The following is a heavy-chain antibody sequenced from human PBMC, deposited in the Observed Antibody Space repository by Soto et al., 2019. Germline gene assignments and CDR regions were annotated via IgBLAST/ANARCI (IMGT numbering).Heavy chain of an antibody. CDR2: IYNGGIP. Sequence: SETLSLTCTVSGGSVSSQYWSWIRQPAGKGLEWIGRIYNGGIPLIHPSLESRVALSLDTSKNQFSLKLNSVTAADTAVYYCAGRGWGSSSFFDYWGQGTLVTVSS. D-gene: IGHD6-6*01. CDR3: AGRGWGSSSFFDY. CDR1: GGSVSSQY. V-gene: IGHV4-4*07. J-gene: IGHJ4*02.